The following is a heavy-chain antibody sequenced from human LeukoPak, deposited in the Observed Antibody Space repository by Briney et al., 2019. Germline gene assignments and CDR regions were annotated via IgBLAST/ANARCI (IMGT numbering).Heavy chain of an antibody. CDR3: ARGLEDGSGKGPYYYYYMDV. V-gene: IGHV1-69*13. J-gene: IGHJ6*03. CDR1: GGTFSSYA. Sequence: SVKASCKASGGTFSSYAISWVRQAPGQGLEWMGGIIPIFGTANYAQKFQGRVTITADESTSTAYMELSSLRSEDTAVYYCARGLEDGSGKGPYYYYYMDVWGKGTTVTISS. D-gene: IGHD3-10*01. CDR2: IIPIFGTA.